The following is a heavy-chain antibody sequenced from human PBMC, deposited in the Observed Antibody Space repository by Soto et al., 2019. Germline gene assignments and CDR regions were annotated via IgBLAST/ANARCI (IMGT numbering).Heavy chain of an antibody. CDR3: GIPRAKGHLDY. Sequence: ASVKVSCKVSGYSFSEMSMHGVRQTPEKGLEWMGSFDGEDGQTMYAQKFQGRVTMTEDTSADTAYMELSSLRSDDTAVYYCGIPRAKGHLDYWGQGSRVTVSS. CDR1: GYSFSEMS. J-gene: IGHJ4*02. CDR2: FDGEDGQT. V-gene: IGHV1-24*01. D-gene: IGHD3-10*01.